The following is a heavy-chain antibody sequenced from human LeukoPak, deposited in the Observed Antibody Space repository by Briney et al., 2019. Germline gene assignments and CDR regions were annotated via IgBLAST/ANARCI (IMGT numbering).Heavy chain of an antibody. CDR1: GFTFSTYFW. V-gene: IGHV3-74*01. D-gene: IGHD5-12*01. Sequence: GGSLILSCAASGFTFSTYFWMHWVRQAPGKGLVWVSRLRSDGGSSAYADFVRGRFTISRDNAKNTLYLQMNSLRAEDTAVYYCAGGYGFDYWGQGTLVTVSS. CDR2: LRSDGGSS. J-gene: IGHJ4*02. CDR3: AGGYGFDY.